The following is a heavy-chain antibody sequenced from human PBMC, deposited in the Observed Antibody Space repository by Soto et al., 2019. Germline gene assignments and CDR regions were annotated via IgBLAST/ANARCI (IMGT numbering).Heavy chain of an antibody. CDR3: ARLIAAAGPNWFDP. D-gene: IGHD6-13*01. CDR1: GGSISSSSYY. V-gene: IGHV4-39*01. Sequence: LSLTCTVSGGSISSSSYYWGWIRQPPGKGLEWIGSIYYSGSTYYNPSLKSRVTISVDTSKNQFSLKLSSVTAADTAVYYCARLIAAAGPNWFDPWGQGTLVTVSS. J-gene: IGHJ5*02. CDR2: IYYSGST.